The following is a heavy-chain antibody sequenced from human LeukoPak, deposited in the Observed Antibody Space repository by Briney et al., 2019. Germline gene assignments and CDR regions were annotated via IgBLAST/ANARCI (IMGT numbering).Heavy chain of an antibody. D-gene: IGHD6-13*01. Sequence: ASVKVSRKASGYTFTSYYMHWVRHAPGQGLEWMGIINPSGGSTSYAQKYQGRVTMTRDTSTSTVYMELSSLRSEDTAVYYCARIPIAAAGSPNYYYYGMDVWGQGTTVSVSS. CDR2: INPSGGST. CDR1: GYTFTSYY. J-gene: IGHJ6*02. V-gene: IGHV1-46*01. CDR3: ARIPIAAAGSPNYYYYGMDV.